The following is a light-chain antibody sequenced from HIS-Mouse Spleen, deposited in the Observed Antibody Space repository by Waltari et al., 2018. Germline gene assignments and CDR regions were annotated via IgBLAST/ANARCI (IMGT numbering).Light chain of an antibody. CDR2: EGS. Sequence: QSALTQPASVSGSPGQSITISCTGTSSDVGSYNLVSWYQQHPGKAPKPMIYEGSKRPSGVSNRFSGSKYGNTASLTISGLQAEDEADYYCCSYAGSSTWVFGGGTKLTVL. CDR3: CSYAGSSTWV. V-gene: IGLV2-23*01. CDR1: SSDVGSYNL. J-gene: IGLJ3*02.